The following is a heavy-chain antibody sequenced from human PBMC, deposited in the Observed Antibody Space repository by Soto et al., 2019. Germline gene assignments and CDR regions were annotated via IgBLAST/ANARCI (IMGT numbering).Heavy chain of an antibody. J-gene: IGHJ4*02. D-gene: IGHD3-10*01. Sequence: EVQLLESGGGLVQPGGSLRLSCTASGFTFSSYAMSWVRQTPGKGLEWVSTSSGTGGSTFYADSVKGRFTISRDNSRNTLYLQMNSLRAEDTXXXXXAKHFGNTLYPFDYWGQGTLVTVSS. V-gene: IGHV3-23*01. CDR2: SSGTGGST. CDR3: AKHFGNTLYPFDY. CDR1: GFTFSSYA.